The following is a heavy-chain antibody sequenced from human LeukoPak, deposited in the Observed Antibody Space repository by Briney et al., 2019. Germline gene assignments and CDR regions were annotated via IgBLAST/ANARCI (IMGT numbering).Heavy chain of an antibody. CDR3: ARRRRYNWNDGNYFDY. V-gene: IGHV4-59*01. J-gene: IGHJ4*02. Sequence: PSETLSLTCTVSGGSISSYCWSWIRQPPGKGLEWIGYIYYSGSTNYNPSLKSRVTISVDTSKNQFSLKLSSVTAADTAVYYCARRRRYNWNDGNYFDYWGQGTLVTVSS. D-gene: IGHD1-1*01. CDR2: IYYSGST. CDR1: GGSISSYC.